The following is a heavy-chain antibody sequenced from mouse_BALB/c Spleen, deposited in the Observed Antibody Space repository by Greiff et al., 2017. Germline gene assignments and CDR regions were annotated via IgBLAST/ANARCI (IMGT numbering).Heavy chain of an antibody. Sequence: QVQLQQSGPELVKPGASVKISCKASGYAFSSSWMNWVKQRPGQGLEWIGRIYPGDGDTNYNGKFKGKATLTADKSSSTAYMQLSSLTSVDSAVYFCARSGGLPRGAMYYWGQGTSVTVSS. J-gene: IGHJ4*01. CDR1: GYAFSSSW. V-gene: IGHV1-82*01. CDR2: IYPGDGDT. D-gene: IGHD2-4*01. CDR3: ARSGGLPRGAMYY.